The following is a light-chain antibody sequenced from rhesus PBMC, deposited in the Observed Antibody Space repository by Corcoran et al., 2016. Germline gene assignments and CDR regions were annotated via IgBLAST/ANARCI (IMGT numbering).Light chain of an antibody. J-gene: IGKJ2*01. Sequence: DIQMTQSPSSLSASVGDRVTITCRASQGITNDLGWYQQKPGETPKLLIYEASSLQSGIPSRFSGMGYGTDFTLTLRSLQSEDFATYYCQHYYSTPYSFGQGTKVEIK. CDR2: EAS. V-gene: IGKV1-25*01. CDR3: QHYYSTPYS. CDR1: QGITND.